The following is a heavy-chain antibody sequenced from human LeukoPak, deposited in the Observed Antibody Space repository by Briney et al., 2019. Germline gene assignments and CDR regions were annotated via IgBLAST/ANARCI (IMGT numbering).Heavy chain of an antibody. CDR1: GFTFTKFW. CDR2: IQEDGKKE. D-gene: IGHD2-21*02. J-gene: IGHJ4*02. Sequence: GSLRLSCAASGFTFTKFWMSWVRQAPGKGLEGVANIQEDGKKENYVDSVRGRFTISRDNAKNSIYLQMNSLRVEDTAVYHCAKDIVGGGDDYWGQGTLVIVSS. V-gene: IGHV3-7*01. CDR3: AKDIVGGGDDY.